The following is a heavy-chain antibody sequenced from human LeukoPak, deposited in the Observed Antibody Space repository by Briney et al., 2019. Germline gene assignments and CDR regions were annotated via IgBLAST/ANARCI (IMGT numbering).Heavy chain of an antibody. D-gene: IGHD5-24*01. J-gene: IGHJ5*02. V-gene: IGHV1-2*02. CDR3: ARGDGYNYFDP. Sequence: ASVKVSCKASGYTFTGYYMHWVRQAPGQGLEWMGWVNPNSGGTNYAQKFQGRVTMTRDTSTSTVYMELSSLRSEDTAVYYCARGDGYNYFDPWGQGTLVTVSS. CDR2: VNPNSGGT. CDR1: GYTFTGYY.